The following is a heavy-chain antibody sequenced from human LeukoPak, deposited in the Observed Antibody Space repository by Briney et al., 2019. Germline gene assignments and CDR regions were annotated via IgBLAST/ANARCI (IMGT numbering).Heavy chain of an antibody. Sequence: GGSLRLSCAASGFTFSSYGMHWVRQAPGKGLEWVAVIWYGGSNKYYADSVKGRFTISRDNSKNTLYLQMNSLRAEDTAVYYCAKGGEGAAAGTHYYYYMDVWGKGTTVTVSS. CDR1: GFTFSSYG. J-gene: IGHJ6*03. CDR2: IWYGGSNK. CDR3: AKGGEGAAAGTHYYYYMDV. D-gene: IGHD6-13*01. V-gene: IGHV3-30*02.